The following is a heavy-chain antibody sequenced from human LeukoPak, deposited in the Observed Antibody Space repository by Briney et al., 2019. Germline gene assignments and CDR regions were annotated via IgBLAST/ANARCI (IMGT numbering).Heavy chain of an antibody. D-gene: IGHD3-3*01. CDR2: INHSGST. J-gene: IGHJ6*03. CDR1: GVSFSGYY. CDR3: ARPGGFWSGYYTRGRYYYMDV. V-gene: IGHV4-34*01. Sequence: AETLSLTCAVYGVSFSGYYWRWIRQPPGKGLEWIGEINHSGSTNYNPSLKSRVTISVDTSKNQFSLKLSSVTAADAAVYYCARPGGFWSGYYTRGRYYYMDVWGKGTTVTVSS.